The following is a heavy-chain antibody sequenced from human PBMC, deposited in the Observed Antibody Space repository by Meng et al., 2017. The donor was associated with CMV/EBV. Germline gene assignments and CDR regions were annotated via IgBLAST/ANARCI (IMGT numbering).Heavy chain of an antibody. V-gene: IGHV1-69*05. D-gene: IGHD6-13*01. Sequence: ASGGTFSSYAISWVRQAPGQGLEWMGGIIPIFGTANYAQKFQGRVTITTDESTSTAYMELSSLRSEDTAVYYCATPSAGYSSSWYDYWGQGTLVTVS. CDR3: ATPSAGYSSSWYDY. CDR2: IIPIFGTA. J-gene: IGHJ4*02. CDR1: GGTFSSYA.